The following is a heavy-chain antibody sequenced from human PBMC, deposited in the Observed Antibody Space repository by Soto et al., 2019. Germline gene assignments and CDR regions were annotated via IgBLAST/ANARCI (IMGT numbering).Heavy chain of an antibody. D-gene: IGHD3-3*01. CDR2: VYSSGGT. CDR3: ARGQRFSDWFDP. V-gene: IGHV4-4*07. CDR1: GGSMSSYY. J-gene: IGHJ5*02. Sequence: PSETLCLTCSVSGGSMSSYYWTWIRQPAGKGLEWIGRVYSSGGTHYNSSLKSRVTISLDTSKNQFSLRLISVTAADTAVYYCARGQRFSDWFDPWGQGTLVTVSS.